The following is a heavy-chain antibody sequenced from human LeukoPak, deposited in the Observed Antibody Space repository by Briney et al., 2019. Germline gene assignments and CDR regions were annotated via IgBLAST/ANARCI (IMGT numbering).Heavy chain of an antibody. CDR3: ARETRYYYDSSGFDY. CDR2: IYTSGST. Sequence: SGTLSLTCTVSGGSISSYYWSWIRQPAGKGLEWIGRIYTSGSTNYNPSLKSRVTMSVDTSKNQFSLKLSSVTAADTAVYYCARETRYYYDSSGFDYWGQGTLVTVSS. J-gene: IGHJ4*02. D-gene: IGHD3-22*01. V-gene: IGHV4-4*07. CDR1: GGSISSYY.